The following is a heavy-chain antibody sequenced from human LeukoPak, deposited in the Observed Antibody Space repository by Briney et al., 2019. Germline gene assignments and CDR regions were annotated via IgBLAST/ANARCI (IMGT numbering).Heavy chain of an antibody. CDR2: IYPGDSDT. J-gene: IGHJ1*01. D-gene: IGHD3-10*01. CDR3: ATYAGSSSKYFQH. Sequence: GESLKISCEGSGYTFFNYWIGWVRQMPGKGLEWMGIIYPGDSDTRYSPSFQGQVTISADKSISTAYLHWSSLKASDTAIYYCATYAGSSSKYFQHWGQGTLVTVSS. CDR1: GYTFFNYW. V-gene: IGHV5-51*01.